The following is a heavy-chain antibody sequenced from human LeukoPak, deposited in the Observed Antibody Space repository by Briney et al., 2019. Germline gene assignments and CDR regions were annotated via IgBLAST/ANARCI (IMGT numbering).Heavy chain of an antibody. J-gene: IGHJ6*02. D-gene: IGHD1-26*01. CDR1: GGSVSGYY. Sequence: SETLSLTCVVSGGSVSGYYWGWIRQPPGRGLEWIGYVYYSGSTNYNPSLKSRVTISVDTSKNQFSLKLSSVTAADTAVYYCARVTRSGSYYYYYGMDVWGQGTTVTVSS. CDR2: VYYSGST. V-gene: IGHV4-59*02. CDR3: ARVTRSGSYYYYYGMDV.